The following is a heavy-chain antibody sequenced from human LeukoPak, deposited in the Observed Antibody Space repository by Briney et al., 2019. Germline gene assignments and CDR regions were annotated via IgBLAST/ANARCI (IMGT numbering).Heavy chain of an antibody. CDR2: IYYSGST. Sequence: SETLSLTCTVSGGSISSGGYYWSWIRQHPGKGLEWIGYIYYSGSTYYNPSLKSRVTISVDTSKNQFSLELSSVTAADTAVYYCARDPIAAAGINWGQGTLVTVSS. CDR1: GGSISSGGYY. D-gene: IGHD6-13*01. J-gene: IGHJ4*02. V-gene: IGHV4-31*03. CDR3: ARDPIAAAGIN.